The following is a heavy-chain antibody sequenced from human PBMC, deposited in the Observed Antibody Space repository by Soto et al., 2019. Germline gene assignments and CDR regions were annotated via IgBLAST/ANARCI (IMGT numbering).Heavy chain of an antibody. D-gene: IGHD6-13*01. J-gene: IGHJ1*01. CDR3: ARGGSSWSAEYYEH. V-gene: IGHV1-18*04. CDR1: GYTFTNYG. Sequence: GASVKVSCKASGYTFTNYGISWVRQAPGQGPEWMGWISGFNGNTKYERKVQGRVTLTTDTSATTAYMELRGLRSDDTAVYYCARGGSSWSAEYYEHWGQGTLVTVSS. CDR2: ISGFNGNT.